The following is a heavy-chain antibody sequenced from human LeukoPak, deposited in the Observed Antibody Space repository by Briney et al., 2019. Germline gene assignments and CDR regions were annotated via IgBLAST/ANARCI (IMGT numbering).Heavy chain of an antibody. CDR3: VRDCCSWDAFDI. CDR2: INSDGRDT. J-gene: IGHJ3*02. D-gene: IGHD2-21*01. Sequence: GGSLRLSCEASGSTLTPYWMHWVRQAPGKGLVWVARINSDGRDTGYADSAKGRLTISRDNAKNTVYLQMNSLRAEDTAVYFCVRDCCSWDAFDIWGQGTMVTVSS. V-gene: IGHV3-74*01. CDR1: GSTLTPYW.